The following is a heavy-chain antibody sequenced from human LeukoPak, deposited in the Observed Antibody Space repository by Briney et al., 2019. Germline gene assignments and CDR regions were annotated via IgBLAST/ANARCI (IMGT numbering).Heavy chain of an antibody. Sequence: GGSLRLSCAASGFTFSSYSMNWVRQAPGKGLEWVSSIRSSSSYIYYADSVKGRFTISRDNAKNSLYLQMNSLRAEDTAVYYCARDRKVVPAAAGTYYYYGMDVWGQGTTVTVSS. V-gene: IGHV3-21*01. CDR1: GFTFSSYS. CDR2: IRSSSSYI. J-gene: IGHJ6*02. D-gene: IGHD2-2*01. CDR3: ARDRKVVPAAAGTYYYYGMDV.